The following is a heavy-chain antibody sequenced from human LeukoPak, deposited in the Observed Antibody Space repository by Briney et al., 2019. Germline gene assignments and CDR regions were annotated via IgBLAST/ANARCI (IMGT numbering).Heavy chain of an antibody. D-gene: IGHD2-21*01. V-gene: IGHV6-1*01. CDR3: ARGRHSAFDV. Sequence: SQTLSLTCAISGDSVSSNSVAWNWIRQSPSRGLEWLGRTYHNSKDYAVSLKGRITINADTSKNQFSLQLNSVTPEDTAVYYCARGRHSAFDVWGQGTVVTVSS. J-gene: IGHJ3*01. CDR1: GDSVSSNSVA. CDR2: TYHNSK.